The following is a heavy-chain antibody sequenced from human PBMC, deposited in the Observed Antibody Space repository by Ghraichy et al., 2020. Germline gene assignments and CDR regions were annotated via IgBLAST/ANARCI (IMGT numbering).Heavy chain of an antibody. CDR2: ISGTGRST. Sequence: GGSLRLSCAASGFTFSSYAMSWVRQAPGKGLEWVSVISGTGRSTYYTDSLKGRFTISRDNSKNTLFLQMNSLRAEDTAVYYCAKTHVILWFGELFSFDIWGQGTMVKVSS. D-gene: IGHD3-10*01. CDR3: AKTHVILWFGELFSFDI. V-gene: IGHV3-23*01. CDR1: GFTFSSYA. J-gene: IGHJ3*02.